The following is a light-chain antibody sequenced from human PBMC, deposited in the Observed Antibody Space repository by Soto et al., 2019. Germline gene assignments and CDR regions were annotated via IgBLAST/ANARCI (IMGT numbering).Light chain of an antibody. CDR1: QSVSSSY. V-gene: IGKV3-20*01. CDR3: QQYGSSPLT. J-gene: IGKJ4*01. Sequence: EIVLTQSPGTLSLSPGDRATLSCRASQSVSSSYLTWYQQKPGHAPRLLIYGASSRATGIPDRFSGSGSGTDFTLTISSLQPEDFAVYYCQQYGSSPLTFGGGTKVEIK. CDR2: GAS.